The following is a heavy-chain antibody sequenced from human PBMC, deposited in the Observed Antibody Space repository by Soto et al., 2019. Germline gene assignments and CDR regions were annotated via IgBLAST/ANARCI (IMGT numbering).Heavy chain of an antibody. V-gene: IGHV4-59*06. Sequence: KPSETLSLTCTVSGGSISSYYWSWIRQPPGKGLEWIGYIYYSGSTYYNPSLKSRVTISVDTSKNQFSLKLSSVTAADTAVYYCARVPKIWFGELGWFDPWGQGTLVTVSS. CDR1: GGSISSYY. CDR3: ARVPKIWFGELGWFDP. D-gene: IGHD3-10*01. CDR2: IYYSGST. J-gene: IGHJ5*02.